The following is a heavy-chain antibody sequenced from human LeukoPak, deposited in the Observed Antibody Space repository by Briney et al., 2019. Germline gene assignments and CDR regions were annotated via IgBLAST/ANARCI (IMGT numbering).Heavy chain of an antibody. D-gene: IGHD3-10*01. Sequence: ASVKVSCTASGYTFTSYGISWVRQAPGQGLEWMGWVKPNSGNTAYAQKFQGRVTMTRDMSKSTAYMELSSLTSEDTAVYYCMKRPYGSGSYYNGGWGQGTLVTVSS. CDR2: VKPNSGNT. CDR3: MKRPYGSGSYYNGG. CDR1: GYTFTSYG. V-gene: IGHV1-8*02. J-gene: IGHJ4*02.